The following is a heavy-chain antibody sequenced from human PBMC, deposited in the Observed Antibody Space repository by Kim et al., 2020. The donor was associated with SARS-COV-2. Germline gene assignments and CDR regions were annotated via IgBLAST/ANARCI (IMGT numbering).Heavy chain of an antibody. D-gene: IGHD2-15*01. CDR3: TKDIGTGCCATSSCHLNWFDA. V-gene: IGHV3-9*01. J-gene: IGHJ5*02. CDR2: ISWNSGSI. Sequence: GGSLRLSCAASGFTFDDHAMHWVRRAPGKGLEWVSGISWNSGSIGYADSVKGRFIISRDNAKNSLYLQMNSLRTEDTAFYHCTKDIGTGCCATSSCHLNWFDAWGQGILVTVSS. CDR1: GFTFDDHA.